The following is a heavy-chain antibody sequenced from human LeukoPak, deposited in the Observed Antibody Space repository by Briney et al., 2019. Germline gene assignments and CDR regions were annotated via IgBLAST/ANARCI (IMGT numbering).Heavy chain of an antibody. CDR2: ISYDGSNK. CDR1: GFTFSSYA. V-gene: IGHV3-30-3*01. D-gene: IGHD2-21*01. J-gene: IGHJ4*02. CDR3: ARLVDY. Sequence: GGSLRLSCAASGFTFSSYAMHWVRQAPGKGLEWVAVISYDGSNKYYADSVKGRFTISRDNSKNTLYLQMNSLRAEDTAVYYCARLVDYWGQGTLVTVSS.